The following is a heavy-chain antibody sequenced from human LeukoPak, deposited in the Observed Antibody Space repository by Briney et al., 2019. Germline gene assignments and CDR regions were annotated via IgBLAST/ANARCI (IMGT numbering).Heavy chain of an antibody. J-gene: IGHJ4*02. V-gene: IGHV1-2*02. D-gene: IGHD5-18*01. CDR3: ARDPLDLEQLWLRGFVY. CDR1: GYTFTGYY. CDR2: INPNSGGT. Sequence: ASVKVSCKASGYTFTGYYMHWVRQAPGQGLEWMGWINPNSGGTNYAQKFQGRVTMTRDTCISTAYMELSRLRSDDTAVYYCARDPLDLEQLWLRGFVYWGQGTLVTVSS.